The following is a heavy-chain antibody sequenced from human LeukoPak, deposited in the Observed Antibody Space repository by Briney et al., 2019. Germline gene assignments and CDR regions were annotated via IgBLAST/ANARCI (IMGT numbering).Heavy chain of an antibody. CDR1: GHTFTDYY. V-gene: IGHV1-2*06. CDR2: INPNSGGT. Sequence: ASVKVSCKASGHTFTDYYIHWVRQAPGQGLEWMGRINPNSGGTNFAQKFQGRVTMTRDTSVSTAYMELTRLRSDDTAVYYCARDFERPDFWGQGTLVTVSS. CDR3: ARDFERPDF. J-gene: IGHJ4*02.